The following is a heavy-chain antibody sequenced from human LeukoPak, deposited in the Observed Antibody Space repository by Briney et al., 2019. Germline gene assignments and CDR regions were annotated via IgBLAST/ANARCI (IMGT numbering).Heavy chain of an antibody. CDR2: ISSTDKTI. D-gene: IGHD3-9*01. V-gene: IGHV3-48*03. CDR3: AKDLRRGYYDILTGPPGDY. J-gene: IGHJ4*02. CDR1: GFTFSSYE. Sequence: GGSLRLSCAASGFTFSSYEMNWVRQAPGKGLEWVSYISSTDKTIYYADSVKGRFTISRDNSKNTLYLQMNSLRAEDTAVYYCAKDLRRGYYDILTGPPGDYWGQGTLVTVSS.